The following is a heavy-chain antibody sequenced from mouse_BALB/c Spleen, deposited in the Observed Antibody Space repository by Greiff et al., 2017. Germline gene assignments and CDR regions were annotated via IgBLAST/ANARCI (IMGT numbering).Heavy chain of an antibody. Sequence: VQRVESGPSLVQPSQSLSITCTVSGFSLTSYGVHWVRQSPGKGLEWLGVIWRGGSTDYNAAFMSRLSITKDNSKSQVFFKMNSLQAADTAIYYCAKAGSSLDYWGQGTSVTVSS. CDR3: AKAGSSLDY. V-gene: IGHV2-5-1*01. CDR1: GFSLTSYG. D-gene: IGHD1-1*01. CDR2: IWRGGST. J-gene: IGHJ4*01.